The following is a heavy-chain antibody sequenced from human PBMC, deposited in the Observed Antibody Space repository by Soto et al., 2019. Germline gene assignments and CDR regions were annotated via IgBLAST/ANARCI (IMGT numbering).Heavy chain of an antibody. Sequence: GESLKISCEGSGYSFTSYWIAWVRQMPGKGLEWMAIINPGDSETKYSPTFEGQVIISVDKSINTAYLQWSSLKASDTAMYYCARHATYYDILSGYYFDYWGQGTQVTVSS. CDR3: ARHATYYDILSGYYFDY. V-gene: IGHV5-51*01. D-gene: IGHD3-9*01. J-gene: IGHJ4*02. CDR1: GYSFTSYW. CDR2: INPGDSET.